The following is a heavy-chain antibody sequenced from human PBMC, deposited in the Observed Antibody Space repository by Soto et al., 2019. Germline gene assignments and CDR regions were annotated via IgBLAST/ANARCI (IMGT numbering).Heavy chain of an antibody. CDR1: GFTFSSYA. Sequence: QVQLVESGGGVVQPGRSLRLSCAASGFTFSSYAMHWVRQAPGKGLEGGAVISYDGSNKYYADSVKGRFTISRDNSKNTLYLQMNSLRAEDTAVYYCAREGGVVVVAATHYYFDYWGQGTLVTVSS. V-gene: IGHV3-30-3*01. CDR3: AREGGVVVVAATHYYFDY. CDR2: ISYDGSNK. J-gene: IGHJ4*02. D-gene: IGHD2-15*01.